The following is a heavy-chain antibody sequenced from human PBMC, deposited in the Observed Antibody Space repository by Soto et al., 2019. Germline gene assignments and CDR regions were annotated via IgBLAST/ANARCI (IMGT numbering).Heavy chain of an antibody. CDR2: IYYSGST. V-gene: IGHV4-59*01. D-gene: IGHD2-15*01. Sequence: SETLCLTCTVVGGTISSYYCSCIRQPPGKGLEWIGYIYYSGSTNYNPSLKSRVTISVDTSKNQFSLKLSSVTAADTAVYYCARAVVATWFDPWGQGTLVTVS. CDR3: ARAVVATWFDP. J-gene: IGHJ5*02. CDR1: GGTISSYY.